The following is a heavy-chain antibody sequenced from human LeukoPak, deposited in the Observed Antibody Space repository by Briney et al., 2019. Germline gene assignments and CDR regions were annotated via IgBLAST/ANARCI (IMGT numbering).Heavy chain of an antibody. J-gene: IGHJ4*02. D-gene: IGHD4-23*01. CDR1: GGSISSYY. V-gene: IGHV4-59*01. CDR2: IYYSGST. CDR3: ARTSHYGGNSDY. Sequence: SETLSLTCTVPGGSISSYYWSWIRQPPGKGLEWIGYIYYSGSTNYNPSLKSRVTISVDTSKNQFSLKLSSVTAADTAVYYCARTSHYGGNSDYWGQGTLVTVSS.